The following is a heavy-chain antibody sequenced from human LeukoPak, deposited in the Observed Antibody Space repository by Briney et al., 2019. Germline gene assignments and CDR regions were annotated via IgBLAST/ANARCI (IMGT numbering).Heavy chain of an antibody. CDR2: IKQDGSAK. D-gene: IGHD3-3*01. Sequence: GGSLRLSCAASGFTFSIYWMSWVRLAPGKGLEWVANIKQDGSAKFYVESVKGRFTISRDNAKKSLYLQMNSLRAEDTAVYYCARDGDFWSAQGAFDIWGQGTMVTVSS. CDR3: ARDGDFWSAQGAFDI. J-gene: IGHJ3*02. V-gene: IGHV3-7*01. CDR1: GFTFSIYW.